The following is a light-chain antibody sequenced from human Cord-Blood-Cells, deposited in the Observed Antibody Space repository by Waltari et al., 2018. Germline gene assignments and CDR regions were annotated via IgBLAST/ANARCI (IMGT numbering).Light chain of an antibody. CDR3: QQYYSYPYT. CDR1: QGISSY. CDR2: AAS. V-gene: IGKV1-8*01. J-gene: IGKJ2*01. Sequence: GMTQSLPSLSASTGDSVTITCRASQGISSYLAWYQQKPGKAPKLLIYAASTLQSGVPSRFSGSGSGTDFTLTISCLQSEDFATYYCQQYYSYPYTFGQGTKLEIK.